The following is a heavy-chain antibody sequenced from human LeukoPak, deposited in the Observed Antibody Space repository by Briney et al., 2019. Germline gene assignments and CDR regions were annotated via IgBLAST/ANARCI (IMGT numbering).Heavy chain of an antibody. Sequence: PGRSLRLSCAASGFTFSSYAMHWVRQAPGKGLEWVANIKQDGSEKDYVDSVKGRFTISRDNAKNSLYLQMNSLRVEDTAVYYCGRRRGSYAFDYWGQGTLVTVSS. J-gene: IGHJ4*02. CDR1: GFTFSSYA. D-gene: IGHD1-26*01. CDR3: GRRRGSYAFDY. V-gene: IGHV3-7*01. CDR2: IKQDGSEK.